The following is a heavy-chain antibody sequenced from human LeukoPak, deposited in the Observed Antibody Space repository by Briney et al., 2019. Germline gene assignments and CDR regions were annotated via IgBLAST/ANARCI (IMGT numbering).Heavy chain of an antibody. V-gene: IGHV3-23*01. CDR1: GFTFSTYG. D-gene: IGHD6-19*01. CDR3: AKGYSSGWYCFDY. Sequence: GGSLRLSCAASGFTFSTYGMNWVRQAPGKGLEYVSTISASGGSTYYADSVKGRFTISRDNSKNTLYLQMNSLRAEDTAIYYCAKGYSSGWYCFDYWGQGTLVTVSS. CDR2: ISASGGST. J-gene: IGHJ4*02.